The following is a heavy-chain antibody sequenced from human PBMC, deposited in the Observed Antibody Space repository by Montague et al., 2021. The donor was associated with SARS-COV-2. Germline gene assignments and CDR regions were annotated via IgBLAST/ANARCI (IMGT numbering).Heavy chain of an antibody. J-gene: IGHJ5*02. Sequence: SETLSLTCTVSGASISSSCYYWDWIRQPPGKGLEWIACINYSADTYHTLSLRSRVTISVDTSKNQFSLKLSSVTAADTAVYYCARHEAYDKSGFYGLGQGTLVTVSS. V-gene: IGHV4-39*01. D-gene: IGHD3-22*01. CDR1: GASISSSCYY. CDR2: INYSADT. CDR3: ARHEAYDKSGFYG.